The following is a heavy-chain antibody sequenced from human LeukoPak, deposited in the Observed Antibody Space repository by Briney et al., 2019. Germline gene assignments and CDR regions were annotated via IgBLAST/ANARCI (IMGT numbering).Heavy chain of an antibody. J-gene: IGHJ4*02. CDR3: AKMTGNYLTGYYFDY. CDR2: VYTSGST. Sequence: PSQTLSLTCTVSGGSISSGSYYWNWIRQPAGKGLEWIGRVYTSGSTSYNPSLKSRVTMSVDTSKNQFSLKLSSVTAADTAVYYCAKMTGNYLTGYYFDYWGQGTLVTVSS. CDR1: GGSISSGSYY. V-gene: IGHV4-61*02. D-gene: IGHD1-7*01.